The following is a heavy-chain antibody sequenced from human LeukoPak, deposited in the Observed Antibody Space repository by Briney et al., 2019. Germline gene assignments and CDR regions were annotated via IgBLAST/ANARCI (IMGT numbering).Heavy chain of an antibody. CDR3: AIAVAGYFDY. D-gene: IGHD6-19*01. V-gene: IGHV4-38-2*02. Sequence: PSETLSLTCTVSGYSISSGYYWGWIRQPPGKGLEWIGSIYHSGSTYYNPSLKSRVTISVDTSKNQFSLKLSSVTAADTAVYHCAIAVAGYFDYWGQGTLVTVSS. CDR2: IYHSGST. J-gene: IGHJ4*02. CDR1: GYSISSGYY.